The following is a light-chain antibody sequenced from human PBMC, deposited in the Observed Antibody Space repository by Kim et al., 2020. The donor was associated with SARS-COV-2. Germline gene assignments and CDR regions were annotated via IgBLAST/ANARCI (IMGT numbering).Light chain of an antibody. CDR1: QSVSSSY. J-gene: IGKJ2*01. V-gene: IGKV3-20*01. CDR3: QQYGSSPPT. CDR2: GAS. Sequence: LSPGERATLTCRASQSVSSSYLAWYQQKPGQAPRLLIYGASSRATGIPDRFSGSGSGTDFTLTISRLEPEDFAVYYCQQYGSSPPTFGQGTKLEI.